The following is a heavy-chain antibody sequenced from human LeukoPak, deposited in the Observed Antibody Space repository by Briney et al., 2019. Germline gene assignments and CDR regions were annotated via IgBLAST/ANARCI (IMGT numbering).Heavy chain of an antibody. Sequence: GRSLRLSCAASGFTFDDYAMHWVRQAPGKGLEWVSGISWNSGSIGYADSVKGRFTISRDNSKNTLYLQMNSLRAEDTAVYYCARVYCSSTSCLDGGYYYGMDVWGQGTTVTVSS. J-gene: IGHJ6*02. CDR3: ARVYCSSTSCLDGGYYYGMDV. V-gene: IGHV3-9*01. D-gene: IGHD2-2*01. CDR1: GFTFDDYA. CDR2: ISWNSGSI.